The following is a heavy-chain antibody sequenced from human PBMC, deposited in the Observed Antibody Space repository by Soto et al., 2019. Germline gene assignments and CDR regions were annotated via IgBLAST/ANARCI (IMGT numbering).Heavy chain of an antibody. J-gene: IGHJ6*02. CDR1: GYTFTGYY. Sequence: QVQLVQSGAEVKKPGASVKVSCKASGYTFTGYYMHWVRQAPGQGLAWMGWINPNSGGTNYAQKFAGWVSMTRDTTSSTAYMELSRLRSDDTAVYYCARDLTYYYDSSGYYANYYYYGMDVWGQGTTVTVSS. CDR2: INPNSGGT. V-gene: IGHV1-2*04. D-gene: IGHD3-22*01. CDR3: ARDLTYYYDSSGYYANYYYYGMDV.